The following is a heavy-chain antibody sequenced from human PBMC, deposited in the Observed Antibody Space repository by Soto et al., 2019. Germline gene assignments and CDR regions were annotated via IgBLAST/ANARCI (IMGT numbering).Heavy chain of an antibody. V-gene: IGHV4-30-4*01. J-gene: IGHJ5*02. CDR2: IYYTGST. D-gene: IGHD1-26*01. CDR1: GDSINTGDYY. CDR3: ARIPLLQGGWFDP. Sequence: LSLTCTVSGDSINTGDYYWSWLRQPPRKGLEWIGYIYYTGSTYYNLSLKSQFTISIDTSKTQFSLKVNSVTAADTAVYYCARIPLLQGGWFDPWGQGTLVTVSS.